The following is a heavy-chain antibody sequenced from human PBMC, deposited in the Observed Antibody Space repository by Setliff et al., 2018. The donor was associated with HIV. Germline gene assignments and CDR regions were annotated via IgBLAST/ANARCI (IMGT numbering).Heavy chain of an antibody. J-gene: IGHJ6*02. CDR2: ISAYNGNT. CDR3: AREIGDYYDSSGYYPPTDYYYGMDV. D-gene: IGHD3-22*01. Sequence: ASVKVSCKASGYTFTSYDISWVRQAPGQGLEWMGWISAYNGNTTYAQKLQGRGTMTTDTSTSTAYMELRSLRPDDTAVYYCAREIGDYYDSSGYYPPTDYYYGMDVWGQGTTVTVSS. CDR1: GYTFTSYD. V-gene: IGHV1-18*01.